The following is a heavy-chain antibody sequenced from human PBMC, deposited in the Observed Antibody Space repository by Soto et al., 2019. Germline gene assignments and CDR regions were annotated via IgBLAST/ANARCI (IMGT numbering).Heavy chain of an antibody. Sequence: ASVKVSCKASGGTFSSYTISWLRQAPGQGLEWMGRIIPINGITNYAQKLQGRVTITADKSTSTAYMELRSLRSDDTAVYYCARVSSIAVALTTYYYYYGMDVWGQGTTVTVSS. CDR3: ARVSSIAVALTTYYYYYGMDV. CDR2: IIPINGIT. D-gene: IGHD6-19*01. CDR1: GGTFSSYT. V-gene: IGHV1-69*02. J-gene: IGHJ6*02.